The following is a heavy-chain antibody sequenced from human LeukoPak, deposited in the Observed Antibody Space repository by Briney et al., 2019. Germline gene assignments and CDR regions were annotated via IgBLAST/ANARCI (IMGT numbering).Heavy chain of an antibody. CDR1: GGSFSGYY. V-gene: IGHV4-34*01. CDR2: INHSGST. J-gene: IGHJ5*02. CDR3: ARVRDYYGSGSGWFDP. Sequence: SETLSLTCAVYGGSFSGYYWSWIRQPPGKGLEWSGEINHSGSTNYNPSLKSRVTISVDTSKNQFSLKLSSVTAADTAVYYCARVRDYYGSGSGWFDPWGQGTLVTVSS. D-gene: IGHD3-10*01.